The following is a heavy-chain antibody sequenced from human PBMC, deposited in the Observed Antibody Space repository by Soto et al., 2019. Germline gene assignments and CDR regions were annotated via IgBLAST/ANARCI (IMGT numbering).Heavy chain of an antibody. J-gene: IGHJ6*02. CDR3: ASAPFQIPYRDYEYYYYGMDV. CDR2: IIPIFGTA. D-gene: IGHD4-17*01. CDR1: GGTFSSYA. Sequence: GASVKVSCKASGGTFSSYAISWVRQAPGEGLEWMGGIIPIFGTANYAQKFQGRVTITADESTSTAYMELSSLRSEDTAVYYCASAPFQIPYRDYEYYYYGMDVWGQGTTVTVSS. V-gene: IGHV1-69*13.